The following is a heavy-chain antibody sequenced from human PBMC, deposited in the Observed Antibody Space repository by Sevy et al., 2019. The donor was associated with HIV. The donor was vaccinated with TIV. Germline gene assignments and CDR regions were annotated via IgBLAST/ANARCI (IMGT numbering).Heavy chain of an antibody. CDR2: ISSGGTTM. J-gene: IGHJ4*02. CDR3: ARVRYNYGSYYFDY. V-gene: IGHV3-11*01. CDR1: RFTFSDYY. D-gene: IGHD1-1*01. Sequence: GGSLRLSCAASRFTFSDYYMSWIRQAPGKGLEWVSYISSGGTTMYYADSLKGRFTISRDNAKNSLYLQMNSLRAEDTAVYYCARVRYNYGSYYFDYWCQGTLVTVSS.